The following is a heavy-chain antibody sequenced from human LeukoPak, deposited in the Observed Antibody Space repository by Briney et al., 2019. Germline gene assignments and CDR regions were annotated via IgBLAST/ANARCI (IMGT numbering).Heavy chain of an antibody. Sequence: SETLSLTCTVSGGSISSGGYYWSWIRQHPGKGLEWIGYIYYSGSTYYNPSLKSRVTISVDTSKNQFSLKLSSVTAADTAVYYCAKGPNIVVVPADYWGQGTLVTVSS. V-gene: IGHV4-39*01. D-gene: IGHD2-2*01. CDR3: AKGPNIVVVPADY. CDR1: GGSISSGGYY. CDR2: IYYSGST. J-gene: IGHJ4*02.